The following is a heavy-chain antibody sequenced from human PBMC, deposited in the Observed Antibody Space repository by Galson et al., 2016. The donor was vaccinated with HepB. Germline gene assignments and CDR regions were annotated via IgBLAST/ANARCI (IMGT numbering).Heavy chain of an antibody. V-gene: IGHV3-21*01. J-gene: IGHJ4*02. D-gene: IGHD6-13*01. CDR3: ARGIGAASILRASTNRNFDY. CDR2: ISSSSSYI. Sequence: SLRLSCAASGFTFSSYSMNWVRQAPGKGLECVSSISSSSSYIYYADSVKGRFTISRDNAKNSLYLQMDSLRAEDTAVFYCARGIGAASILRASTNRNFDYWGQGTLVTVSS. CDR1: GFTFSSYS.